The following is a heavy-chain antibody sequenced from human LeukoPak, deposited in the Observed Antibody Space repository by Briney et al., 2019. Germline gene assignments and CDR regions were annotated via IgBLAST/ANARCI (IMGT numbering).Heavy chain of an antibody. J-gene: IGHJ1*01. CDR1: GFTFSSFA. Sequence: GGSLRLSCAVSGFTFSSFAMTWVRQAPGRGLEWVSSIRGSDGGTDYADSVRGRFTISRDNPKNTLYLQMNSLRAEDTATYYCSRDPNGDYVGAFDFQRWGQGTLVTVSS. D-gene: IGHD4-17*01. V-gene: IGHV3-23*01. CDR2: IRGSDGGT. CDR3: SRDPNGDYVGAFDFQR.